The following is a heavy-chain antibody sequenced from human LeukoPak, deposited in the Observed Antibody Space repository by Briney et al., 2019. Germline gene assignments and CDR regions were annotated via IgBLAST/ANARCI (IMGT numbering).Heavy chain of an antibody. Sequence: ASVKVSCKASGYTFTGYYLHWVRQPPGQGLDGMGWINPNSGGTDYAQKFQGRVTLTRDTSISTAYMELNGLRSDDTALYYCARDVAGNRYADYWGQGTLVTVSS. CDR2: INPNSGGT. CDR3: ARDVAGNRYADY. CDR1: GYTFTGYY. J-gene: IGHJ4*02. D-gene: IGHD6-19*01. V-gene: IGHV1-2*02.